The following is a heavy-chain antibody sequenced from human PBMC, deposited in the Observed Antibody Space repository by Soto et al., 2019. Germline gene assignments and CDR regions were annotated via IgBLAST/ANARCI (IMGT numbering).Heavy chain of an antibody. V-gene: IGHV4-39*01. Sequence: SLPLSHTCSVAGGSISSSSYFCGWKRQPPGKGLEWIGSIYYSGGTYYNPSLKSRVTISVDTSKNQFSLKLSSVTAADTAVYYCARCTSSCSLGFWGQGTLVTVSS. D-gene: IGHD2-15*01. CDR1: GGSISSSSYF. CDR2: IYYSGGT. CDR3: ARCTSSCSLGF. J-gene: IGHJ4*02.